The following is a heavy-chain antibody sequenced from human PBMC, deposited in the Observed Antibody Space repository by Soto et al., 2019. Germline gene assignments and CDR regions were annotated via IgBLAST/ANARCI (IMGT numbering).Heavy chain of an antibody. CDR2: IFYTGST. J-gene: IGHJ4*02. CDR1: GGSISGYY. D-gene: IGHD2-15*01. CDR3: ARQRGSGGSPRPLDD. V-gene: IGHV4-59*08. Sequence: PSETLSLTCTVSGGSISGYYWNWIRQPPGKGLEWIGYIFYTGSTNYNPSLKSRVTMSLDTSKNQFSLTLNSATAADTAVYYCARQRGSGGSPRPLDDWGQGSLVTVAS.